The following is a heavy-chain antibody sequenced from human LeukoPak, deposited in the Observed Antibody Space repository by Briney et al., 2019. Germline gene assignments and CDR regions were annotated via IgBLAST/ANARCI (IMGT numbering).Heavy chain of an antibody. D-gene: IGHD2-2*02. CDR1: GYTLTGLS. J-gene: IGHJ5*02. CDR3: ATVGLNCSSTSCYINNWFDP. Sequence: ASVKVSCKVSGYTLTGLSMHWVRQAPGKGLEWMGGFDPEDGETIYAQKFQGRVTMTEDTSTDTAYMELSSLRSEDTAVYYCATVGLNCSSTSCYINNWFDPWGQGTLVTVSS. V-gene: IGHV1-24*01. CDR2: FDPEDGET.